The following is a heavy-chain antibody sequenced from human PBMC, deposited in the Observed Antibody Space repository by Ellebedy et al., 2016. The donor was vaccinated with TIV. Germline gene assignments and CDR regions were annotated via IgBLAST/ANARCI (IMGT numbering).Heavy chain of an antibody. J-gene: IGHJ4*02. D-gene: IGHD6-19*01. CDR1: GFSSSSYG. Sequence: GESLKISCAASGFSSSSYGMHWVRQAPGKGLEWVAFIRSDGSDGNNKYYADSVQGRLTISRDNSKNTLYLQVNRVRVDDTAIYYCAKVATESHSGWPYYFDSWGQGTLVTVSS. V-gene: IGHV3-30*02. CDR2: IRSDGSDGNNK. CDR3: AKVATESHSGWPYYFDS.